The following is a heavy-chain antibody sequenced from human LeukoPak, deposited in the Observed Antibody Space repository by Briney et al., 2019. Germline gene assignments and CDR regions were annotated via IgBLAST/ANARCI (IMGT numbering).Heavy chain of an antibody. Sequence: GASVKVSCKASGYTFTSYGITWVRQAPGQGLEWMGWISLYNGDTNYAQKVQGRVTLTTDTSTNPAYMELWSLRSDDTAVYYCARVSKEYYGSGSLDYWGQGTLVTVSS. J-gene: IGHJ4*02. D-gene: IGHD3-10*01. CDR1: GYTFTSYG. V-gene: IGHV1-18*01. CDR2: ISLYNGDT. CDR3: ARVSKEYYGSGSLDY.